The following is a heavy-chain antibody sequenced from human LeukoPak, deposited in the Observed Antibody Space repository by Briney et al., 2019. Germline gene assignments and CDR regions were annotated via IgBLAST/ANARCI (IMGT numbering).Heavy chain of an antibody. CDR2: IKQDGSEK. V-gene: IGHV3-7*01. CDR3: ARDRALVRLLRFAFDI. J-gene: IGHJ3*02. D-gene: IGHD3-10*01. Sequence: GGSLRLSCAASGFTFSSYWMSWVRQAPGKGLEWVANIKQDGSEKYYVDSVKGRFTISRDNAKNSLYLQMNSLRAEDTAVYYCARDRALVRLLRFAFDIWGQGTMVTVSS. CDR1: GFTFSSYW.